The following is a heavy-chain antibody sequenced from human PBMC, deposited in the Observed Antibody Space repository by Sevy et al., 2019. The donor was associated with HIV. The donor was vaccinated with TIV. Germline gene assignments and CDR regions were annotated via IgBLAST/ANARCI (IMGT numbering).Heavy chain of an antibody. CDR3: AKEDAVRGVFDY. CDR1: GFTFSSYG. D-gene: IGHD3-10*01. J-gene: IGHJ4*02. Sequence: GGSLRLSCAASGFTFSSYGMHGVRQAPGKGLEGVAVISYDGSNKYYADSVKGRFNISRDNSKNTLYLQMNSLRAEDTAVYYCAKEDAVRGVFDYWGQGTLVTVSS. CDR2: ISYDGSNK. V-gene: IGHV3-30*18.